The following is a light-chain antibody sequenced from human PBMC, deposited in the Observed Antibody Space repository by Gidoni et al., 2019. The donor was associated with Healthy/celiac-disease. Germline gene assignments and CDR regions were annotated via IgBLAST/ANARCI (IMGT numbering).Light chain of an antibody. J-gene: IGKJ3*01. CDR3: QQYYSYPLT. CDR2: AAS. Sequence: IRMTQSPSSFTASTGDRVTITWRASQGISSYLAWYQQKPGKAPKLLIYAASTLQSGIPSRFSGSGSGTDFTLTISCLQSEDFATYYCQQYYSYPLTFGPGTKVDIK. CDR1: QGISSY. V-gene: IGKV1-8*01.